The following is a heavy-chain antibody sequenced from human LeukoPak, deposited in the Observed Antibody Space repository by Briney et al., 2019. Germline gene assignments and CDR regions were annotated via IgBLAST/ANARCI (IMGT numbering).Heavy chain of an antibody. CDR2: IKPDGSEK. CDR1: GFTLSSNY. CDR3: ARERMYSGSGSTYPYYDY. J-gene: IGHJ4*02. Sequence: GGSLTLSCAASGFTLSSNYMSWVRQSPGKGLEWVANIKPDGSEKYYVDSVKGRFTISRDNAKNALYLEMNSLRVGDTAVYYCARERMYSGSGSTYPYYDYWGQGTLVTVSS. D-gene: IGHD3-10*01. V-gene: IGHV3-7*01.